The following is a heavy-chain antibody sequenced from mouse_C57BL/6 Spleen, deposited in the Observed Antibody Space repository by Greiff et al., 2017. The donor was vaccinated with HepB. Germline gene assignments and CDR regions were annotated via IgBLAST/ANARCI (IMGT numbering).Heavy chain of an antibody. V-gene: IGHV1-81*01. J-gene: IGHJ4*01. D-gene: IGHD1-1*01. CDR2: IYPRSGNT. Sequence: VKLQESGAELARPGASVKLSCKASGYTFTSYGISWVKQRTGQGLEWIGEIYPRSGNTYYNEKFKGKATLTADKSSSTAYMELRSLTSEDSAVYFCAYYGSEGAMDYWGQGTSVTVSS. CDR1: GYTFTSYG. CDR3: AYYGSEGAMDY.